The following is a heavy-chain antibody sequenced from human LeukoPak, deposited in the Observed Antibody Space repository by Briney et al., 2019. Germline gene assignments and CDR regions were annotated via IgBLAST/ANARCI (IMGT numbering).Heavy chain of an antibody. V-gene: IGHV1-18*01. CDR3: ARTALRGGISSYNWFDP. CDR1: GYTFTSYG. J-gene: IGHJ5*02. CDR2: ISAYNGNT. D-gene: IGHD3-10*01. Sequence: GASVKVSCKASGYTFTSYGISWVRQAPGQGLEWMGWISAYNGNTNYAQKLQGRVTMTTDTSTSTAYMELRSLRSDDTAVYYCARTALRGGISSYNWFDPWGQGTLVTVSS.